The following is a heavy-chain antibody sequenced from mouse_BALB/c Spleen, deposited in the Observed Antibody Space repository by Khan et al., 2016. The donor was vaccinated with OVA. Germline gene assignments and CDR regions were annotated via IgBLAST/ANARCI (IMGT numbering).Heavy chain of an antibody. CDR3: ASHLTGSFAY. Sequence: EVELVESGGDLVKPGGSLRLSCAASGFTFSTYAMSWVRQFPDKRLEWVATIISDGYYTYYPDTLKGRFTISRNNAENTLYLQMSSLKSEDTAIYYCASHLTGSFAYWGHGTLVTVSA. V-gene: IGHV5-6*01. D-gene: IGHD4-1*01. J-gene: IGHJ3*01. CDR1: GFTFSTYA. CDR2: IISDGYYT.